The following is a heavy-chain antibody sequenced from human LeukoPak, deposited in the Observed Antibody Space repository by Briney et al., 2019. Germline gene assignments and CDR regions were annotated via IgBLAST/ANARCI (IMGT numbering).Heavy chain of an antibody. CDR2: ISGSGGST. CDR3: AKVETAAAATLRGFDY. Sequence: PGGSLRLSCAASGFTFSSYAMSWVRQAPGKGLEWVSSISGSGGSTYYADSVKGRFTISRDNSKNTLYLRMNSLRAEDTAVYYCAKVETAAAATLRGFDYWGQGTLVTVSS. D-gene: IGHD6-13*01. J-gene: IGHJ4*02. V-gene: IGHV3-23*01. CDR1: GFTFSSYA.